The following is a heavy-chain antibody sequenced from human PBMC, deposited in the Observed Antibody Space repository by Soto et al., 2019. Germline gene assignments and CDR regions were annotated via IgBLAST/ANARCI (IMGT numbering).Heavy chain of an antibody. V-gene: IGHV3-21*01. D-gene: IGHD2-2*01. Sequence: EVQLVESGGGLVKPGGSLRLSCAASGFTFSSYSMNWVRQAPGKGPEWVSSISSSSSYIYYADSVKGRFTISRDNAKNSLYLQMNSLRAEDTAVYYCARVPCSSTSCPSYYYYYSMDVWGQGTTVTVSS. J-gene: IGHJ6*02. CDR1: GFTFSSYS. CDR3: ARVPCSSTSCPSYYYYYSMDV. CDR2: ISSSSSYI.